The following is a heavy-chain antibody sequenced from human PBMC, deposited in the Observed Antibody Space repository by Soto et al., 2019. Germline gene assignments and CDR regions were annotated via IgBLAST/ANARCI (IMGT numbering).Heavy chain of an antibody. CDR2: ISGSGGST. CDR1: GFTFSSYA. V-gene: IGHV3-23*01. Sequence: GGSLRLSCAASGFTFSSYAMSWVRQAPGKGLEWVSTISGSGGSTYYADSVKGRFTISRDNSKNTLYLQMNSLRAEDTAVYYCAKYRKSHNRPFDYWGQGTLVTVSS. J-gene: IGHJ4*02. D-gene: IGHD1-1*01. CDR3: AKYRKSHNRPFDY.